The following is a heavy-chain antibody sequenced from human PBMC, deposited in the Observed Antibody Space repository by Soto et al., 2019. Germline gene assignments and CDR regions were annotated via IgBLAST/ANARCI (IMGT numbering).Heavy chain of an antibody. CDR1: GGSISSYY. CDR3: ARGAALNTYYNYYGMDV. CDR2: IYYSGSA. Sequence: SETLSLTCTVSGGSISSYYWSWIRQPPGKGLEWIGYIYYSGSAYYTPSLKSRVSISVDTSKNQFSLKLTSVTATDTAVYFCARGAALNTYYNYYGMDVWGQGTTVTVSS. V-gene: IGHV4-59*08. J-gene: IGHJ6*02. D-gene: IGHD6-25*01.